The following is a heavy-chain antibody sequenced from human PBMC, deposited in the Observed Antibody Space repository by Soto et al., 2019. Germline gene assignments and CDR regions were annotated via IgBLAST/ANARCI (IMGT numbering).Heavy chain of an antibody. CDR2: ISGSGGST. V-gene: IGHV3-23*01. Sequence: EVQLLESGGGLVQPGGSLRLSCAASGFTFSSYAMSWVRQAPGKGLEWVSAISGSGGSTYYADSVKGRFTISRDNSKNTLYLQMNSLRAEDTAVYYCAKERRRVLEWGLPVGLRVKDIWGQGTMVTVSS. D-gene: IGHD3-3*01. CDR3: AKERRRVLEWGLPVGLRVKDI. J-gene: IGHJ3*02. CDR1: GFTFSSYA.